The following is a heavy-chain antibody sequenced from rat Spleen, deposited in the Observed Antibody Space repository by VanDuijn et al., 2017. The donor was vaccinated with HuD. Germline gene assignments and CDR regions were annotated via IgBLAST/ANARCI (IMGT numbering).Heavy chain of an antibody. J-gene: IGHJ2*01. CDR2: ISTGGGNT. V-gene: IGHV5S13*01. CDR3: ARHGNYPGTKSHCFDY. D-gene: IGHD1-4*01. Sequence: EVQLVESDGGLVQPGRSLQVSCAASGFTFSDYYMAWVRQAPGKGLEWVASISTGGGNTYYRDSVKGRFTISRDNAKNTQYLQMDSLRSEDTATYYCARHGNYPGTKSHCFDYWGQGVMVTVSS. CDR1: GFTFSDYY.